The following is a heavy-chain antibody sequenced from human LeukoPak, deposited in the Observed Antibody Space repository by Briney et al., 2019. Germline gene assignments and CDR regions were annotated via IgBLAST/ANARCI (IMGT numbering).Heavy chain of an antibody. Sequence: GGPLRVSCAGSGFTFSSYWVSLVRQALGKGLEWVANINEDASEKFYVDSVKGRFTVSRDNAKNSLYLQMNSLRAEDAAVYLCARDRISVPGVLDYWGQGTLVTVSS. J-gene: IGHJ4*02. CDR1: GFTFSSYW. D-gene: IGHD6-19*01. CDR3: ARDRISVPGVLDY. V-gene: IGHV3-7*05. CDR2: INEDASEK.